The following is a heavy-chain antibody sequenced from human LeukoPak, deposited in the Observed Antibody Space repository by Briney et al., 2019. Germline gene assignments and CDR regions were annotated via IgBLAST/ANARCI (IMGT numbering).Heavy chain of an antibody. CDR2: IIPIFGTA. J-gene: IGHJ4*02. D-gene: IGHD3-16*01. CDR1: GGTFSSYA. CDR3: ARSHYDYVWGSVDY. V-gene: IGHV1-69*13. Sequence: WASVKVSCKASGGTFSSYAISWVRQAPGQGLEWMGGIIPIFGTANYAQKFQGRVTITADESTSTAYMELSSLRSEDTAVYYCARSHYDYVWGSVDYWGQGTLVTVSS.